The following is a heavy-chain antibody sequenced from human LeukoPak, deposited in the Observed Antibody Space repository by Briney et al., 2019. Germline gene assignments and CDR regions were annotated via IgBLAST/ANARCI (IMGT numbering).Heavy chain of an antibody. V-gene: IGHV1-18*04. CDR1: GYTFTSYY. D-gene: IGHD3-3*01. J-gene: IGHJ4*02. CDR2: ISAYNGNT. Sequence: ASVKVSCKASGYTFTSYYMHWVRQAPGQGLEWMGWISAYNGNTNYAQKLQGRVTMTTDTSTSTAYMELRSLRSDDTAVYYCARSGFGLSPVGSFDYWGQGTLVTVSS. CDR3: ARSGFGLSPVGSFDY.